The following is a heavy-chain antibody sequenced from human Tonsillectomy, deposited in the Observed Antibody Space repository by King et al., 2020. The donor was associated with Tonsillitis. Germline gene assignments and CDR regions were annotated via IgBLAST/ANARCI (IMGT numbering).Heavy chain of an antibody. CDR2: IRVSGGNT. CDR3: AKIAYSGDWYPVYYYYMDV. Sequence: VQLVESGGGLVQPGGSLRLSCAASEFTFSNYAMSWVRQAPGRGLEWVSTIRVSGGNTYYADAVQVRFTISVDNSKNTRPLQLNSLRAEDTAIYYCAKIAYSGDWYPVYYYYMDVWGKGTTVTVSS. V-gene: IGHV3-23*04. D-gene: IGHD6-13*01. CDR1: EFTFSNYA. J-gene: IGHJ6*03.